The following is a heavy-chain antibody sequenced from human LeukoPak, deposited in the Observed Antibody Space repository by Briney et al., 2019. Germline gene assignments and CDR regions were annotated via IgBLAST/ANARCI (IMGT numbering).Heavy chain of an antibody. J-gene: IGHJ5*02. D-gene: IGHD6-6*01. V-gene: IGHV4-59*01. CDR3: AAYRFPGIAARQNWFDP. CDR1: GGSISSYY. CDR2: IYYSGST. Sequence: SETLSLTCTVSGGSISSYYWSWIRQPPGKGLEWIGYIYYSGSTNYNPSLKSRATISVDTSKNQFSLKLSSVTAADTAVYYRAAYRFPGIAARQNWFDPWGQGTLVTVSS.